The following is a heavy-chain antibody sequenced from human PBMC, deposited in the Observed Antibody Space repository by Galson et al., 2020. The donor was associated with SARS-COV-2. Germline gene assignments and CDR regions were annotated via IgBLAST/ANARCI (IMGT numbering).Heavy chain of an antibody. J-gene: IGHJ4*02. Sequence: TGGSLRLSCAVSGFNFSSYAMTWVRQAAGKGLEWVSGIRGSGGATYYTDSVKGRFTISRDNSKTTLFLHMSGLRVEDTAVYYCAKDRSDPGHNYLFDYWGQGTLVTVSS. D-gene: IGHD1-1*01. CDR1: GFNFSSYA. CDR3: AKDRSDPGHNYLFDY. CDR2: IRGSGGAT. V-gene: IGHV3-23*01.